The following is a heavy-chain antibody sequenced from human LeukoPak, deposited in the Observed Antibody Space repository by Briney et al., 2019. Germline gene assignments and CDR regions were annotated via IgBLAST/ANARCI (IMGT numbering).Heavy chain of an antibody. J-gene: IGHJ4*02. CDR2: ISGGAGST. CDR3: ARGMGASTYYFDY. V-gene: IGHV3-23*01. Sequence: PGGSLRLSCAASGFTFNNYAMGWVRQAPGKGLEWVSIISGGAGSTYYADSLKGRFTISRDNSKNTLYLQMNSLRAEDTAMYYCARGMGASTYYFDYWGQGTLVTVSS. CDR1: GFTFNNYA. D-gene: IGHD3-16*01.